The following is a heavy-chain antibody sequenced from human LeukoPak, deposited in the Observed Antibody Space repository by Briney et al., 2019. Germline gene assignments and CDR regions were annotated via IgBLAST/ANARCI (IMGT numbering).Heavy chain of an antibody. CDR3: ARAPMSYDSSGFGGAFDI. V-gene: IGHV3-30-3*01. CDR2: ISYDGTNK. J-gene: IGHJ3*02. CDR1: GFTFSNYA. D-gene: IGHD3-22*01. Sequence: PGGSLRLSCAASGFTFSNYAMHWVRQAPAKGLEGVAVISYDGTNKYYADSVKGRFTISRDNSKNTMYLQMNSLRAEDTAMYYCARAPMSYDSSGFGGAFDIWGQGTMVTVSS.